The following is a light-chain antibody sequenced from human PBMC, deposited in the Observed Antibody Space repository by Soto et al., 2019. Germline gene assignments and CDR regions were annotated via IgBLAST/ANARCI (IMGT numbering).Light chain of an antibody. CDR3: CSYAGSNTFV. CDR2: EGS. J-gene: IGLJ1*01. V-gene: IGLV2-23*01. CDR1: SSDVGSYNL. Sequence: QSVLTQPASVSGSPGQSITISCTGTSSDVGSYNLVSWYQQHPGKAPKLMIYEGSKRPSGVSNRFSGSKSGNTAFLTISGLQAEDEADYSCCSYAGSNTFVFGTGTKLTVL.